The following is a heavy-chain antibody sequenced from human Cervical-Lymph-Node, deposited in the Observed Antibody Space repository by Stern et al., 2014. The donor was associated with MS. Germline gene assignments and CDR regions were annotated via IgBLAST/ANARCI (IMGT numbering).Heavy chain of an antibody. CDR3: ARSNSAYDFSFDY. V-gene: IGHV7-4-1*02. CDR1: RYIFTNYA. J-gene: IGHJ4*02. Sequence: QVQLVQSGSELKKPGASVTVSCKAPRYIFTNYAMNWVRQAPGQGLEWMGWINSNTGNPTYAQGFTGRFVFSLDTSVSTAFLQISSLKAEDTAVYYCARSNSAYDFSFDYWGQGTLVTVSS. D-gene: IGHD5-12*01. CDR2: INSNTGNP.